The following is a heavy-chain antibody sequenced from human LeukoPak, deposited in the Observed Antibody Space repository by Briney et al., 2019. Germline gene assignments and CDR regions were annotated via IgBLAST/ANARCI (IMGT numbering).Heavy chain of an antibody. Sequence: GGSLRLSCVPSGITFSNSALNWVRQAPGKGLEWVATITKNGDKTYYADSVKGLFTISRDTFRDTLYLQMNSLRAEDSALYYCGRHAYGGSPPLNWGQGTLVTVSS. CDR1: GITFSNSA. CDR3: GRHAYGGSPPLN. J-gene: IGHJ4*02. V-gene: IGHV3-23*01. CDR2: ITKNGDKT. D-gene: IGHD3-10*01.